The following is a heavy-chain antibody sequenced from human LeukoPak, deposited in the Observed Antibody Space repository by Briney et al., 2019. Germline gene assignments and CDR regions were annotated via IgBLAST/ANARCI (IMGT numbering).Heavy chain of an antibody. CDR1: GYTFTSYD. CDR3: ARGRSYCSSTSCYILEMGYYYYYGMDV. CDR2: MNPNSGNT. Sequence: VASVNVSCKASGYTFTSYDINWVRQATGQGLEWMGWMNPNSGNTGYAQKFQGRVTMTRNTSISTAYMELSSLRSEDTAVYYCARGRSYCSSTSCYILEMGYYYYYGMDVWGQGTTVTVSS. V-gene: IGHV1-8*01. D-gene: IGHD2-2*02. J-gene: IGHJ6*02.